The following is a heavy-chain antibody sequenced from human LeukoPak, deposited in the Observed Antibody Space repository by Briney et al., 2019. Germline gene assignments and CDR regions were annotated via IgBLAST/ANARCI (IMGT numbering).Heavy chain of an antibody. CDR2: ISSDGTIT. J-gene: IGHJ4*02. Sequence: PGGSLRLSCAASGFTLSSYCMHWVRQAPGKGLVWVSRISSDGTITNYADSTKGRFTISRDNAKNTLYLQMNSLRVEDTAVYYCARFSPPPTWGQGTLVTVSS. CDR1: GFTLSSYC. V-gene: IGHV3-74*01. CDR3: ARFSPPPT.